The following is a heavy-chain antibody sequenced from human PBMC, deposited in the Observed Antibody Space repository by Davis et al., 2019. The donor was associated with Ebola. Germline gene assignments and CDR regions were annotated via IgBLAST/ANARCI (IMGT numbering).Heavy chain of an antibody. Sequence: AASVKVSCKASGGTLSSYAISWVRQAPGQGLEWMGGIIPIFGTANYAQKFQGRVTITADESTSTAYMELSSLRSEDTAVYYCAWYGSGSYPVEGYFDYWGQGTLVTVSS. CDR1: GGTLSSYA. V-gene: IGHV1-69*13. D-gene: IGHD3-10*01. J-gene: IGHJ4*02. CDR2: IIPIFGTA. CDR3: AWYGSGSYPVEGYFDY.